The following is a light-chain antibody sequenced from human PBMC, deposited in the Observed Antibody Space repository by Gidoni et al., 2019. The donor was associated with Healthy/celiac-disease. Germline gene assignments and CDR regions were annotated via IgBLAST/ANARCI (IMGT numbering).Light chain of an antibody. V-gene: IGKV3-11*01. Sequence: DIVLTQSPATLSLSPGERATLSCRASQSVSSYLAWYQQKPCQAPRLLIYDASNRSTGIPARFSGSGSGTDFTLTISSLEPEDFAVDYCQQRSNWLWTFGQGTKVEIK. J-gene: IGKJ1*01. CDR1: QSVSSY. CDR2: DAS. CDR3: QQRSNWLWT.